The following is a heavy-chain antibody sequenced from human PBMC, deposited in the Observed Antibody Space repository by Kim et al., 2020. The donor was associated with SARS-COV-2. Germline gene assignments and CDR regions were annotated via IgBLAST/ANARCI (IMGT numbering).Heavy chain of an antibody. J-gene: IGHJ5*02. CDR2: VSYSGGT. CDR1: GGSISRSNYY. Sequence: SETLSLTCTVSGGSISRSNYYWGWIRQPPGKGLEWIGAVSYSGGTYYNPSLKSRVTISVDTSKNKFSLKLSSVTAADTAVYYCARHRAIRELMVYVIWSWFDPWGQGTLVTVSS. V-gene: IGHV4-39*01. D-gene: IGHD2-8*01. CDR3: ARHRAIRELMVYVIWSWFDP.